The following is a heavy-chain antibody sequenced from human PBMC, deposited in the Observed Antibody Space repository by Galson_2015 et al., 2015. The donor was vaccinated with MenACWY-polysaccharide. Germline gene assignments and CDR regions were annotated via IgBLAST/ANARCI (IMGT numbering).Heavy chain of an antibody. V-gene: IGHV3-21*01. J-gene: IGHJ4*02. CDR1: GFTFSSYS. CDR2: ISSSSSYI. D-gene: IGHD3-3*01. CDR3: ARSRVEWDTIFDY. Sequence: SLRLSCAASGFTFSSYSMNWVRQAPEKGLEWVSSISSSSSYIYYADSVKGRFTISRDNAKNSLYLQMNSLRAEDTAVYHCARSRVEWDTIFDYWGQGTLVTVSS.